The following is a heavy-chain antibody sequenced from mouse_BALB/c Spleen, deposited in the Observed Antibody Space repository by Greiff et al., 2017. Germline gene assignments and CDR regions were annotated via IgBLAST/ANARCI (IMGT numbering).Heavy chain of an antibody. CDR2: INPSSGYT. Sequence: VQLQESAAELARPGASVKMSCKASGYTFTSYTMHWVKQRPGQGLEWIGYINPSSGYTEYNQKFKDKTTLTADKSSSTAYMQLSSLTSEDSAVYYCARRKNEDYDGGFDYWGQGTTLTVSS. J-gene: IGHJ2*01. V-gene: IGHV1-4*02. D-gene: IGHD2-4*01. CDR3: ARRKNEDYDGGFDY. CDR1: GYTFTSYT.